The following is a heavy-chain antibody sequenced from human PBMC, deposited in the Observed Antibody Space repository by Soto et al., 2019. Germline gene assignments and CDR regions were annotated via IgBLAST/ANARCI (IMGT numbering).Heavy chain of an antibody. CDR1: GFTFSSYA. V-gene: IGHV3-30-3*01. CDR2: ISYDGSNK. J-gene: IGHJ6*02. Sequence: GGSLRLSCAASGFTFSSYAMHWVRQAPGKGLEWVAVISYDGSNKYYADSVKGRVTISRDNSKNTLYLQMNSLRAEDTAVYYCARARLVLTRGYGMDVWGQGTTVTVSS. CDR3: ARARLVLTRGYGMDV. D-gene: IGHD6-19*01.